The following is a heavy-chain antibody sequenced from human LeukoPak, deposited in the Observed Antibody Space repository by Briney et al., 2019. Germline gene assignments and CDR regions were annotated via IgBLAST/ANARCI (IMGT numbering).Heavy chain of an antibody. CDR2: IYHTGST. D-gene: IGHD6-25*01. CDR3: ARLYQR. Sequence: SETLSLTCTISGGSVSDYYWSWIRQSPGKGLEWIGYIYHTGSTSYSPSLKSRVTISVDTSKNQFSLELSSVTAADTAVYYCARLYQRWGQGTLVTVSS. J-gene: IGHJ4*02. V-gene: IGHV4-59*02. CDR1: GGSVSDYY.